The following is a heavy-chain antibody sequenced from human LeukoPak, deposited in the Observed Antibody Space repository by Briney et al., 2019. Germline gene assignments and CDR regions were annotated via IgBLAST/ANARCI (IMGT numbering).Heavy chain of an antibody. CDR1: GGTFSSYA. CDR3: ARDPGRTYYYGSGSREAYYYYGMDV. V-gene: IGHV1-69*13. Sequence: ASVKVSCKASGGTFSSYAISWVRQAPGQGLEWMGGIIPIFGTANYAQKFQGRVTITADESTSTAYMELSSLRSEDTAVYYCARDPGRTYYYGSGSREAYYYYGMDVWGQGTTVTVSS. J-gene: IGHJ6*02. D-gene: IGHD3-10*01. CDR2: IIPIFGTA.